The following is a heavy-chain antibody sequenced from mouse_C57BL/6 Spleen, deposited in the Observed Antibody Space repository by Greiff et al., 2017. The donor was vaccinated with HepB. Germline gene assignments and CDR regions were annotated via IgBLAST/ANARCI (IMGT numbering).Heavy chain of an antibody. CDR2: INYDGSST. CDR1: GFTFSDYY. J-gene: IGHJ2*01. V-gene: IGHV5-16*01. Sequence: EVNVVESEGGLVQPGSSMKLSCTASGFTFSDYYMAWVRQVPEKGLEWVANINYDGSSTYYLDSLKSRFIISRDNAKNILYLQMSSLKSEDTATYYCARASIYYDYWGQGTTLTVSS. CDR3: ARASIYYDY.